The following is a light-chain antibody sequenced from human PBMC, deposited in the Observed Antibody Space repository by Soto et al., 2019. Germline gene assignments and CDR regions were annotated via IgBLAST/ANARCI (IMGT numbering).Light chain of an antibody. CDR3: QQYRRSPPYT. CDR1: QSVSSSN. CDR2: GAS. V-gene: IGKV3-20*01. Sequence: EIVLTQSPGTLSLSPGDRATLSCRASQSVSSSNLAWYQQKPGQAPRLLIYGASSRATGIPDRFSGSGSGRDFSLTISRLAPEDFAVYYSQQYRRSPPYTFGQGTKVEIK. J-gene: IGKJ2*01.